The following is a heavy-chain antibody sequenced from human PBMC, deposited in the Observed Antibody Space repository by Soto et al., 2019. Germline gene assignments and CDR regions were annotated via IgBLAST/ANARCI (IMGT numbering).Heavy chain of an antibody. CDR1: GFTFSSYG. CDR2: IWYDGSNK. J-gene: IGHJ4*02. CDR3: AREYYYGSGRHFDY. Sequence: QVQLVESGGGVVQPGRSLRLSCAASGFTFSSYGMHWVSQAPGKGLEWVAVIWYDGSNKYYADSVKGRFTISRDNSKNTLYLQMNSLRAEDTAVYYCAREYYYGSGRHFDYWGQGTLVTVSS. D-gene: IGHD3-10*01. V-gene: IGHV3-33*01.